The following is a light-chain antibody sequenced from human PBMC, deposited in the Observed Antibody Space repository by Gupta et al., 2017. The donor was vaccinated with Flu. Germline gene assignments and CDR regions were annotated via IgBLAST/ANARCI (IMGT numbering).Light chain of an antibody. CDR2: AAS. V-gene: IGKV1-39*01. Sequence: DIQMTQSPSSLSASVGDRVTITCRASQSISSYLNWYQQKPGKAPKLLIYAASSLQSGVPSRFSGSGSWRDFTLTISRLLPQDFATYYCRQRESTPCTFSEGTKMEIK. J-gene: IGKJ2*01. CDR3: RQRESTPCT. CDR1: QSISSY.